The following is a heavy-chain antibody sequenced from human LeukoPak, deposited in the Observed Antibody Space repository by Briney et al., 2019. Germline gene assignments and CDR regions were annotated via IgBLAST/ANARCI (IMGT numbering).Heavy chain of an antibody. V-gene: IGHV3-30*03. CDR3: ASAIIPETENHDY. D-gene: IGHD1-14*01. CDR1: GITVSRNH. J-gene: IGHJ4*02. Sequence: PGGSLTLSCAASGITVSRNHMSWVRQAPGKGLERVAVISYDGSNKYYADSVKGRFTISRDNSKNTLYLQMNSLRAEDTAVYYCASAIIPETENHDYWGQGTLVTVSS. CDR2: ISYDGSNK.